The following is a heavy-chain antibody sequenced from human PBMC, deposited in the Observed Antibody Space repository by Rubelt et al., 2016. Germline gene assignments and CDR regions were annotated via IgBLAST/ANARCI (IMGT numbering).Heavy chain of an antibody. CDR1: GFTVSSNY. J-gene: IGHJ6*02. CDR3: ARDGNHGGMDV. V-gene: IGHV3-11*05. Sequence: GFTVSSNYMSWVRQAPGKGLEWVSYISSSSSYTNYADSGKGRFTISRDNAKNSLYLQMNSLRAEDTAVYYCARDGNHGGMDVWGQGTTVTVSS. CDR2: ISSSSSYT. D-gene: IGHD1-26*01.